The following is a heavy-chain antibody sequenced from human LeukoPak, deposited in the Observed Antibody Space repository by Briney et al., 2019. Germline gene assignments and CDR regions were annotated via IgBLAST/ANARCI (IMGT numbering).Heavy chain of an antibody. J-gene: IGHJ4*02. Sequence: ASVKVSCKASGYTFNFYYVHWVRQAPGQGLEWTGIINPNSGGTTYAQKFQGRVTLTGDTSASTVFMELSSLTSEDTAVYYCAREGFCSGTNCPAVYWGQGTLVTVSS. CDR2: INPNSGGT. CDR3: AREGFCSGTNCPAVY. V-gene: IGHV1-46*02. D-gene: IGHD2-2*01. CDR1: GYTFNFYY.